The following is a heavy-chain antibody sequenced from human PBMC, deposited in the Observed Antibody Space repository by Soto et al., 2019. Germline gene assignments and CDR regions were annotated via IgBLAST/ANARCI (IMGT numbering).Heavy chain of an antibody. CDR3: ARLSSGSPSIFDY. CDR1: GFTFSSYS. Sequence: GGSLRLSCAASGFTFSSYSMNWVRQAPGKGLEWVSSISSSSSSTYYADSVKGRFTVSRDNSKNTLYLQMNSLRAEDTAVYYCARLSSGSPSIFDYWGQGTLVTVSS. V-gene: IGHV3-21*04. D-gene: IGHD3-10*01. CDR2: ISSSSSST. J-gene: IGHJ4*02.